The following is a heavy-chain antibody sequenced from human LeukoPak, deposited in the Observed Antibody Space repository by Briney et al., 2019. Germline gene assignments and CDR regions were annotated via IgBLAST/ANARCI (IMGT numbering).Heavy chain of an antibody. V-gene: IGHV4-61*02. CDR2: IYTSGST. CDR3: ARSSVNYYYYMDV. Sequence: SETLSLTCTVSGGSISSGSYYWSWIRQPDGKGLEWIGRIYTSGSTNYNPSLKSRVTISVDTSKNQFSLKLSSVSAADTAVYYCARSSVNYYYYMDVWGKGTTVTVSS. D-gene: IGHD6-25*01. CDR1: GGSISSGSYY. J-gene: IGHJ6*03.